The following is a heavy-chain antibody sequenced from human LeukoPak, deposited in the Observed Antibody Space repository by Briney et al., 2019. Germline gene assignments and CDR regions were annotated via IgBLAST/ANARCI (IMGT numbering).Heavy chain of an antibody. V-gene: IGHV4-34*01. D-gene: IGHD3-22*01. J-gene: IGHJ5*02. CDR3: ARWSSNYYDSSGRRFDP. CDR1: GGSSSGYY. Sequence: SETLSLTCAVYGGSSSGYYWSWIRQPPGKGLEWIGEINHSGSTNYNPSLKSRVTISVDTSKNQFSLKLSSVTAADTAVYYCARWSSNYYDSSGRRFDPWGQGTLVTVSS. CDR2: INHSGST.